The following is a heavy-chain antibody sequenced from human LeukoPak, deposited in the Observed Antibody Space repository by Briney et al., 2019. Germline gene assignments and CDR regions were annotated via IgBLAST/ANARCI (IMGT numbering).Heavy chain of an antibody. CDR2: ISAYNGNT. D-gene: IGHD6-13*01. V-gene: IGHV1-18*01. CDR3: ARDLGSCSSCQRDY. Sequence: ASVKVSCKASGYTFTSYGISWVRQAPGQGLEWMGWISAYNGNTNYAQKLQGRVTMTTDTSTSTAYMELRSLRSDDTAVYYCARDLGSCSSCQRDYWGQGTLVTVFS. J-gene: IGHJ4*02. CDR1: GYTFTSYG.